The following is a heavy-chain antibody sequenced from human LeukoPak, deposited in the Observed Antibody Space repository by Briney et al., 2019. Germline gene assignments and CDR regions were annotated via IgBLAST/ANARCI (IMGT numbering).Heavy chain of an antibody. Sequence: GASVKVSCKTSGGTFSTYTISWVRQAPGQGLEWVGGIIPVVGTTSYAQKFQGRVTITADDSTSTTYMELSSLRSEDTAIYYCSNRVMARGATSSITPSYSSDYWGQGTLVTVSS. J-gene: IGHJ4*02. CDR3: SNRVMARGATSSITPSYSSDY. CDR2: IIPVVGTT. V-gene: IGHV1-69*13. CDR1: GGTFSTYT. D-gene: IGHD1-14*01.